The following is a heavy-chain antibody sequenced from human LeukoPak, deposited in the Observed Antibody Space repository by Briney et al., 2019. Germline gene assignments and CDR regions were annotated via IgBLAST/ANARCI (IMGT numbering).Heavy chain of an antibody. CDR1: GGTFSSYL. D-gene: IGHD5-24*01. J-gene: IGHJ3*02. V-gene: IGHV1-69*13. CDR2: IIPIIGTA. CDR3: ARGFEMATSDAFDI. Sequence: ASVKVSCKASGGTFSSYLISWVRQAPGQGLEWMGGIIPIIGTADYIQKFQDRVTITADESTSTAYMELSSLRSEDTAVYYCARGFEMATSDAFDIWGQGTMVTVSS.